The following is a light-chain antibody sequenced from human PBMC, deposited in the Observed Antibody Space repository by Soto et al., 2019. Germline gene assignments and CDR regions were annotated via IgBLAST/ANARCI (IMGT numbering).Light chain of an antibody. CDR2: EVN. CDR1: SNDVGGYNY. J-gene: IGLJ1*01. CDR3: SSYAGSSNV. Sequence: QSALTQPASVSGSPGQSITISCTGTSNDVGGYNYVSWYQQHPGKAPQLMIYEVNKRPSGVPDRFSGSKSGNTASLTVSGLQAEDEADYYCSSYAGSSNVFGTGTKLTVL. V-gene: IGLV2-8*01.